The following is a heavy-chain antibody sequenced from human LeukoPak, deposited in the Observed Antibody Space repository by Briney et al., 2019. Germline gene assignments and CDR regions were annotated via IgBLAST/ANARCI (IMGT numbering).Heavy chain of an antibody. Sequence: PGGSLRLSCAASGFTFSSYSMNWVRQAPGKGLEWVSSISSSSSYIYYADSVKGRFTISRGNAKNSLYLQMNSLRAEDTAVYYCARELWFGEFHDAFDIWGQGTMVTVSS. D-gene: IGHD3-10*01. CDR2: ISSSSSYI. V-gene: IGHV3-21*01. J-gene: IGHJ3*02. CDR1: GFTFSSYS. CDR3: ARELWFGEFHDAFDI.